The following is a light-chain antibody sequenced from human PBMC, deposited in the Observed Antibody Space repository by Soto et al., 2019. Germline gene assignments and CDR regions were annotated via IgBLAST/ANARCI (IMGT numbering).Light chain of an antibody. CDR1: ESVSTY. CDR2: GAS. J-gene: IGKJ1*01. Sequence: ETVMTQSPATLSVSPGERVTLSCRASESVSTYLAWYQQKPGQAPRLLIYGASARATGIPDRFSGSGSGTEFTLIISNLQPEDFALYYCHQYLNWPPAFGQGTKVEIK. V-gene: IGKV3-15*01. CDR3: HQYLNWPPA.